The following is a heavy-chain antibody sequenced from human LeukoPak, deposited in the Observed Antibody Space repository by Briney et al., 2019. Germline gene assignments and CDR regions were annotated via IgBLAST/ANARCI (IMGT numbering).Heavy chain of an antibody. D-gene: IGHD3-16*01. V-gene: IGHV3-30*04. CDR3: ARDQGVFEI. J-gene: IGHJ3*02. CDR2: ISYDGSNK. Sequence: GGSLRLSCAASGFTFSSYAMHWVRQAPGKGLEWVAVISYDGSNKYYADSVKGRFTISRDNSKNTLYLQMNSLRAEDTAVYYCARDQGVFEIWGQGTMVTVSS. CDR1: GFTFSSYA.